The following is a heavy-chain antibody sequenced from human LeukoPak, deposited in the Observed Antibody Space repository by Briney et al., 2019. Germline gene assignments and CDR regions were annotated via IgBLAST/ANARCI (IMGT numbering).Heavy chain of an antibody. Sequence: GGSLRLSCAGSGFIFSSYGMNWVRQAPGKGLEWVSYISSSGTTIYYADSVKGRFTISRDNAKKSLDLQMNSLRVEDTAVYYCAREGTGVLDYWGQGTLVTVSS. CDR1: GFIFSSYG. CDR3: AREGTGVLDY. CDR2: ISSSGTTI. J-gene: IGHJ4*02. D-gene: IGHD3-10*01. V-gene: IGHV3-48*01.